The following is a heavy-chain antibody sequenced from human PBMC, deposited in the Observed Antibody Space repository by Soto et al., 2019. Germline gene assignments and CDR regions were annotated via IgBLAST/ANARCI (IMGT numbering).Heavy chain of an antibody. J-gene: IGHJ4*02. V-gene: IGHV3-7*01. Sequence: GGSLILSCEASGFTFSNFWMSWIRQVPGKGLEWVATVRRDGSYKYFVDSLKGRFTISRDNAKNSLYLQMNSLRAEDTAVYYCARDIGEMSAVWGQGTQVTVSS. CDR1: GFTFSNFW. CDR2: VRRDGSYK. D-gene: IGHD3-10*01. CDR3: ARDIGEMSAV.